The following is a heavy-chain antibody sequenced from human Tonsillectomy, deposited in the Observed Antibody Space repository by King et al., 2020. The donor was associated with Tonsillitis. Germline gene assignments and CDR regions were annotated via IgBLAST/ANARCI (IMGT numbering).Heavy chain of an antibody. J-gene: IGHJ5*02. D-gene: IGHD2-15*01. CDR1: GYTFTNYG. CDR2: ISGYNGNT. V-gene: IGHV1-18*01. Sequence: VQLVQSGGEVRKPGASVKVSCKASGYTFTNYGITWVRQAPGQGLEWMGWISGYNGNTNYAQKLQGRVTMTTDKSTSTAYMELRSLRSDDTAVYYCGRVDIVLVEGTPNGGWFDPWGQGTLVTVSS. CDR3: GRVDIVLVEGTPNGGWFDP.